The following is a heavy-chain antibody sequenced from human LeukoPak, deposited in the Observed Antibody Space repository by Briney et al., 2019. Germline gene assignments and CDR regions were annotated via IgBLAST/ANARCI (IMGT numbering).Heavy chain of an antibody. J-gene: IGHJ4*02. CDR2: IYSGGCT. Sequence: GGSLRLSCAASGFTVSSNYMSWVRQAPGKGLEWVSVIYSGGCTYYADSVKGRFTISRDNSKNTLYLQMNSLRAEDTAVYYCARDSSGWVYYFDYWGQGTLVTVSS. D-gene: IGHD6-19*01. V-gene: IGHV3-66*01. CDR3: ARDSSGWVYYFDY. CDR1: GFTVSSNY.